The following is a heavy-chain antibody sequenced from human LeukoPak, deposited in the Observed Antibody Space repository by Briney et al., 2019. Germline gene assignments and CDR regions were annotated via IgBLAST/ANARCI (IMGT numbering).Heavy chain of an antibody. Sequence: GGSLRLSCAASGFTFSSYAMRWVRQAPGKGLEWVAIISYDGSNKYYADSVKGRLTISRDNSKNTLYLQMSSLRAADTAVYFCARSSPTMVSDAFDIWGQGTLVTVSS. D-gene: IGHD3-10*01. CDR2: ISYDGSNK. CDR3: ARSSPTMVSDAFDI. J-gene: IGHJ3*02. CDR1: GFTFSSYA. V-gene: IGHV3-30*04.